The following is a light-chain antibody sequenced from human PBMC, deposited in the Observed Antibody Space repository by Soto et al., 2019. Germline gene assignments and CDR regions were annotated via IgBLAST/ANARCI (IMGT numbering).Light chain of an antibody. V-gene: IGLV2-14*02. CDR2: EAT. J-gene: IGLJ1*01. Sequence: QSVLTQPASASGSPGQSITISCNGTTADVGSSKFVSWYQQHPGKAPKLILYEATKRPAGVSNRFSGSKSGNTASLTISGLQPEDEADYYCSSYTSSSNYVFGTGTKVTVL. CDR1: TADVGSSKF. CDR3: SSYTSSSNYV.